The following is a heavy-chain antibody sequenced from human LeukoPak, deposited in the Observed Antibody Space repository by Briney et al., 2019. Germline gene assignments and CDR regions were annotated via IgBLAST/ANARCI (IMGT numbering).Heavy chain of an antibody. CDR3: ARDSGRRAYYFDY. J-gene: IGHJ4*02. Sequence: SETLSLTCTVSGYSISSGYYWGWIRQPPGKGLEWIGSIYHSGSTYYNPSLKSRVTISVDTSKNQFSLKLSSVTAADTAVYYCARDSGRRAYYFDYWGQGTLVTVSS. V-gene: IGHV4-38-2*02. CDR1: GYSISSGYY. CDR2: IYHSGST. D-gene: IGHD3-10*01.